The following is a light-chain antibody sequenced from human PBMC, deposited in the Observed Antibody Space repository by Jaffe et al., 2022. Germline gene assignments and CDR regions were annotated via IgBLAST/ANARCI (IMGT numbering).Light chain of an antibody. CDR1: NSDIGAYNY. Sequence: QSALTQPASVSGSPGQSITISCTGTNSDIGAYNYVSWYQQHPGKAPKLMISDVSDRPSGVSNRFSGSKSGNTASLAISGLQAEDEADYYCNSYTSSGTWVFGGGTKLTVL. V-gene: IGLV2-14*03. CDR2: DVS. CDR3: NSYTSSGTWV. J-gene: IGLJ3*02.